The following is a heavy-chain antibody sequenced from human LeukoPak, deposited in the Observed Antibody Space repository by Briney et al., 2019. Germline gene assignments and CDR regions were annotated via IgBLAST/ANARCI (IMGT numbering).Heavy chain of an antibody. V-gene: IGHV3-30*04. CDR2: ISYDGSNK. CDR1: GFTFSSYA. J-gene: IGHJ4*02. Sequence: AGGSLRLSCAASGFTFSSYAMHWVRQAPGKGLEWVAVISYDGSNKYYADSVKGRFTISRDNSKNTLYLQMNSLRAEDTAVYYCAKVRQGGLGDYWGQGTLVTVSS. CDR3: AKVRQGGLGDY. D-gene: IGHD2-15*01.